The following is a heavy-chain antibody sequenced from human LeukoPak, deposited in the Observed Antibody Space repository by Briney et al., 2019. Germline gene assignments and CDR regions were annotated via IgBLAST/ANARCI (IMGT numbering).Heavy chain of an antibody. Sequence: GESLQISCKGSGYSFTSYWIGWVRQLPGKGLEWMGIIYPGDSDTRYSPSFQGQVTISADKSINTAYLQWSSLKASDTAMYYCARCASLDYYFEYWGQGTLVTVSS. CDR2: IYPGDSDT. D-gene: IGHD5/OR15-5a*01. J-gene: IGHJ4*02. CDR3: ARCASLDYYFEY. CDR1: GYSFTSYW. V-gene: IGHV5-51*01.